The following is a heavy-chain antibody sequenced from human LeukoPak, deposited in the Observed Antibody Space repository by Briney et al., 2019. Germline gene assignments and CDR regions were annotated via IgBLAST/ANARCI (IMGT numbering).Heavy chain of an antibody. J-gene: IGHJ4*02. CDR2: MYASGHF. CDR1: GGSLIAYY. D-gene: IGHD1-26*01. V-gene: IGHV4-4*07. CDR3: VRGWAPRGQKSCFDS. Sequence: SGPGLVKPSETLSLTCTVSGGSLIAYYWTWIRQPAGKGLEWLGRMYASGHFNYNPFLKSRVTMSVDTSKNQFSLNLSSVTAADTAVYYCVRGWAPRGQKSCFDSWGRGTLVTVSS.